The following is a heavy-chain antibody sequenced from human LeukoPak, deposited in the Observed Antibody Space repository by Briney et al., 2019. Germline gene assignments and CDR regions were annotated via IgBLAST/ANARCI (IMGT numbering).Heavy chain of an antibody. V-gene: IGHV4-34*01. D-gene: IGHD2-15*01. CDR3: ARDDYYCSGGSCPLDY. CDR2: INHSGST. J-gene: IGHJ4*02. CDR1: GGSFSGYY. Sequence: PSETLSLTCAVYGGSFSGYYWSWIRQPPGKGLEWIGEINHSGSTNYNPSLKSRVTISVDTSKNQFSLKLSSVTAADTAVYYCARDDYYCSGGSCPLDYWGQGTLVTVSS.